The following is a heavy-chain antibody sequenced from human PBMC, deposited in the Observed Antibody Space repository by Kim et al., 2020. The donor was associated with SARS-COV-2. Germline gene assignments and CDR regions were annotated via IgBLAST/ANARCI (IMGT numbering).Heavy chain of an antibody. J-gene: IGHJ6*02. CDR2: ISSSSSTI. CDR1: GFTFSSYS. D-gene: IGHD2-15*01. Sequence: GGSLRLSCAASGFTFSSYSMNWVRQAPGKGLEWVSYISSSSSTIYYADSVKGRFTISRDNAKNSLYLQMNSLRDEDTAVYYCARDDCSGGSCSPPYYYYYGMDVWGQGTTVTVSS. CDR3: ARDDCSGGSCSPPYYYYYGMDV. V-gene: IGHV3-48*02.